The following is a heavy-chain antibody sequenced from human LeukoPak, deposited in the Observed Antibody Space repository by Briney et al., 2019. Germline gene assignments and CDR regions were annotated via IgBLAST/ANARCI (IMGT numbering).Heavy chain of an antibody. D-gene: IGHD5-12*01. V-gene: IGHV1-46*01. J-gene: IGHJ4*02. CDR2: INPSGGST. CDR1: GYTFTSYY. Sequence: GASVKVSCKASGYTFTSYYMHWVRQAPGQGLEWMGIINPSGGSTSYAQKFQGRVTLTRDTSTTTVYMELRSLTSDDTAVYYCARESGSGYDFDYWGQGTLVTVSS. CDR3: ARESGSGYDFDY.